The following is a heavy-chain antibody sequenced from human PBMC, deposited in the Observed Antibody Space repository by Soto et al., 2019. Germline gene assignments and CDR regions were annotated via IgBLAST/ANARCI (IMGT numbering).Heavy chain of an antibody. CDR2: INYAGYS. CDR1: GGSITNYY. J-gene: IGHJ6*02. V-gene: IGHV4-59*08. D-gene: IGHD3-10*01. CDR3: ARHGFGPLHGLVDV. Sequence: QVQLHESGPGLVKPSETLSLPCTVSGGSITNYYCSWFRQPPGKGLEWIGYINYAGYSAYNLSLKRRVTLPMDASNTQSYLLLESVTATDTAVYYCARHGFGPLHGLVDVWGPGTKVIVSS.